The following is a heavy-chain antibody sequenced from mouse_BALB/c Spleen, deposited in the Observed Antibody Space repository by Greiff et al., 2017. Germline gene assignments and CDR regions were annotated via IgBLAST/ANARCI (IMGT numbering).Heavy chain of an antibody. Sequence: DVQLVESGGGLVKPGGSLKLSCAASGFTFSDYYMYWVRQTPEKRLEWVATISDGGSYTYYPDSVKGRFTISRDNAKNNLYLQMSSLKSEDTAMYYCARVDYYRYDDDDALYAMDYWGQGTSVTVSS. J-gene: IGHJ4*01. CDR2: ISDGGSYT. D-gene: IGHD2-14*01. CDR3: ARVDYYRYDDDDALYAMDY. CDR1: GFTFSDYY. V-gene: IGHV5-4*02.